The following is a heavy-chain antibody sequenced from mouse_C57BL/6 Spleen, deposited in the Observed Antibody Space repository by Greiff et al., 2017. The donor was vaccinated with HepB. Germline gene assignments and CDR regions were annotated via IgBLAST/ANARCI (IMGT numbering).Heavy chain of an antibody. V-gene: IGHV1-22*01. CDR1: GYTFTDYN. Sequence: EVQLQQSGPELVKPGASVKMSCKASGYTFTDYNMHWVKQSHGKSLEWIGYINPNNGGTSYNQKFKGKATLTVNKSSSTAYMELRSLTSEDSAVYYCAREGYYYGRSPWYFDVWGTGTTVTVSS. D-gene: IGHD1-1*01. J-gene: IGHJ1*03. CDR3: AREGYYYGRSPWYFDV. CDR2: INPNNGGT.